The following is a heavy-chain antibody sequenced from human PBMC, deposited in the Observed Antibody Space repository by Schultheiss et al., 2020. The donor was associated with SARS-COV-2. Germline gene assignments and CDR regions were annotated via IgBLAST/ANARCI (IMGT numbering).Heavy chain of an antibody. CDR3: AKEQSVIAAAGRSPIDY. CDR2: IYPDDSDT. D-gene: IGHD6-13*01. Sequence: GGSLRLSCKGSGYSFTSYWIGWVRQMPGKGLEWMGIIYPDDSDTRYSPSFQGQVTISADKSFSTAYLQWSSLKASDTAMYYCAKEQSVIAAAGRSPIDYWGQGTLVTVSS. CDR1: GYSFTSYW. V-gene: IGHV5-51*01. J-gene: IGHJ4*02.